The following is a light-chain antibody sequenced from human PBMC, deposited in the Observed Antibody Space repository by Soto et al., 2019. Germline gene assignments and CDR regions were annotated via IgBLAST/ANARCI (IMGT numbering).Light chain of an antibody. CDR1: QGISSY. J-gene: IGKJ1*01. CDR3: QQYYRYPWT. Sequence: AIRMTKSPSSLSASTGVRVTITCRASQGISSYLAWYQQKPGKAPKLMLYAASTLQSGVPSRFSGSGSGTDFTLPISCLQSEDFATYYCQQYYRYPWTFGQGNKGAIK. V-gene: IGKV1-8*01. CDR2: AAS.